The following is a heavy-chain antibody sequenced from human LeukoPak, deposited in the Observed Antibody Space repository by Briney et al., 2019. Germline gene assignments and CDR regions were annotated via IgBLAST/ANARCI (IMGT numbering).Heavy chain of an antibody. CDR1: GYSISSGYY. CDR2: IYHSGST. Sequence: SETLSLTCTVPGYSISSGYYWGWIRQPPGKGLEWIGSIYHSGSTYYNPSLKSRVTVSVDTSKNQFSLKLSSVTAADTAVYYCARDPIVVVPAAIYDYWGQGTLVTVSS. CDR3: ARDPIVVVPAAIYDY. V-gene: IGHV4-38-2*02. J-gene: IGHJ4*02. D-gene: IGHD2-2*02.